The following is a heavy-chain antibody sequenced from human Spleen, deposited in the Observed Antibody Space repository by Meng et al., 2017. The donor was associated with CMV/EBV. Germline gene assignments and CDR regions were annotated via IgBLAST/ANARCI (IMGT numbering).Heavy chain of an antibody. D-gene: IGHD6-19*01. J-gene: IGHJ4*02. CDR3: ARFHSSGWSFDY. CDR2: IYYSGST. Sequence: GSLRLSCTVSGGSISSYYWSWIRQPPGKGLEWIGYIYYSGSTNYNPSLKSRVTISVDTSKNQFSLKLSSVTAADTAVYYCARFHSSGWSFDYWGQGTLVTVSS. CDR1: GGSISSYY. V-gene: IGHV4-59*12.